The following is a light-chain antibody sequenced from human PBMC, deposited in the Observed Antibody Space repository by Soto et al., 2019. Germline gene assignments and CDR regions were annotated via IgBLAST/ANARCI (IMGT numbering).Light chain of an antibody. CDR2: DVT. V-gene: IGLV2-14*03. CDR1: SSDIGGYNY. J-gene: IGLJ1*01. CDR3: SSYTNTNTPCV. Sequence: QSALTQPASVSGSPGQSITISCTGTSSDIGGYNYVSWYQQHPGKAPKLMIYDVTDRPSGVPDRFSGSKSGNTASLTISGLQAEHEADYYCSSYTNTNTPCVFGTGTKLTVL.